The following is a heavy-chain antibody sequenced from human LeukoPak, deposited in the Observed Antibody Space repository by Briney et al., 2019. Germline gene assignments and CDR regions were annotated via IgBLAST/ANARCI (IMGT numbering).Heavy chain of an antibody. J-gene: IGHJ4*02. D-gene: IGHD6-6*01. CDR1: GGSISSLY. Sequence: SSETLSLTCSVSGGSISSLYWSWIRQPPGKGLEWVGYIYYTGSNNYKPSLKSRVTMFVDMYTKQLSLSLSAVTAADTAAYYCATHRAYSSSPPFDYWGQGTLVTVSS. CDR3: ATHRAYSSSPPFDY. V-gene: IGHV4-59*08. CDR2: IYYTGSN.